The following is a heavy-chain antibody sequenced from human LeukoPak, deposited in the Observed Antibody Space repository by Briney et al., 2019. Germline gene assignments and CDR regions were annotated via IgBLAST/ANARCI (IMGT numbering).Heavy chain of an antibody. CDR2: ISTDGSST. J-gene: IGHJ4*02. Sequence: QPGGSLRLSCAASGFTFSSNWMHWVRQGPGKGLVWVSRISTDGSSTTYADSVKGRFTISRDNAKNTLYLQMNSLRAEDTAVYYCSRASSSVPNLLDYWGQGTLATVSS. D-gene: IGHD6-19*01. CDR3: SRASSSVPNLLDY. V-gene: IGHV3-74*01. CDR1: GFTFSSNW.